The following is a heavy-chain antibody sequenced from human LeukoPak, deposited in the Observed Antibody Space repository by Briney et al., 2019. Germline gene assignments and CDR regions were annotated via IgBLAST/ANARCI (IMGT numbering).Heavy chain of an antibody. D-gene: IGHD1-20*01. CDR1: GFTFSSYS. V-gene: IGHV3-21*01. Sequence: GGSLRLSCAASGFTFSSYSMNWVRQAPGKGLEWVSSISSGSSYIYYADSVKGRFTISRDNAKNSLYLQMNSLRAEDTAVYYCALRSNRYNWNPKFDYWGQGTLVTVSS. CDR2: ISSGSSYI. J-gene: IGHJ4*02. CDR3: ALRSNRYNWNPKFDY.